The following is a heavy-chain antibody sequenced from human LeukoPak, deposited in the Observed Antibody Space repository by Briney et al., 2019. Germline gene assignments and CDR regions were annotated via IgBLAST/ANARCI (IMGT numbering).Heavy chain of an antibody. D-gene: IGHD3-22*01. Sequence: PSETLSLTCTVSGGSISSSSYYWGWIRQPPGKGLEWSGEINHSGSTNYNPSLKSRVTISVDTSKNQFSLKLSSVTAADTAVYYCARGAYDSSGYWDYWGQGTLVTVSS. J-gene: IGHJ4*02. CDR3: ARGAYDSSGYWDY. V-gene: IGHV4-39*07. CDR1: GGSISSSSYY. CDR2: INHSGST.